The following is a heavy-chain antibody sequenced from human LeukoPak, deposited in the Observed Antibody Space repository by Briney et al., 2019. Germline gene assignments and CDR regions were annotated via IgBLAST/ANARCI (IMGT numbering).Heavy chain of an antibody. CDR2: IKEDGSEN. D-gene: IGHD3-3*01. Sequence: GGSLRLSCAVSGFTFNKYWMNWVRQAPGKGLEWVANIKEDGSENSYGDSVKGRFTISRDNAKNSLYLQMNSLKAEDTAVYYCARVDYDVSNGYDNYFEYWGQGTLVTVSS. CDR1: GFTFNKYW. CDR3: ARVDYDVSNGYDNYFEY. V-gene: IGHV3-7*01. J-gene: IGHJ4*02.